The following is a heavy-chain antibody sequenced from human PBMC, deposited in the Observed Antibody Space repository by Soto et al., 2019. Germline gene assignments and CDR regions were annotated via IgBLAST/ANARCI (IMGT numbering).Heavy chain of an antibody. V-gene: IGHV4-59*08. CDR1: GGSISSYY. Sequence: SETLSLTCTVSGGSISSYYWSWIRQPPGKGLEWIGYIYYSGSTNYNPSLKSRVTISVDTSKNQFSLKLSSVTAADTAVYYCARHSGYSGYGTFDYWGQGTLVTVSS. J-gene: IGHJ4*02. CDR2: IYYSGST. CDR3: ARHSGYSGYGTFDY. D-gene: IGHD5-12*01.